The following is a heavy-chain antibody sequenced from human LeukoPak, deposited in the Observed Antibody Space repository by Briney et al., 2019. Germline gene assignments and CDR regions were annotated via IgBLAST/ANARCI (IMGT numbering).Heavy chain of an antibody. CDR2: IYYSGST. CDR3: ARGMTQEYYYYYYYMDV. V-gene: IGHV4-59*01. J-gene: IGHJ6*03. Sequence: SETLSLTCTVSGGSISSYYWSWIRQPPGKGLEWIGYIYYSGSTNYNPSLKSRVTISVDASKNQFSLKLSSVTAADTAVYYCARGMTQEYYYYYYYMDVWGEGTTVTVSS. CDR1: GGSISSYY.